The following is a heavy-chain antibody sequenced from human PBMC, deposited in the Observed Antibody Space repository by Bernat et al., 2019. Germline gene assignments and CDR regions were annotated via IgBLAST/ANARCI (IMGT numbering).Heavy chain of an antibody. D-gene: IGHD6-6*01. Sequence: EEQLVESGGGLVQPGGSLRLSCAASGFTFSSYWMQWVRQAPGKGLVWVSRISSDGDNTGYADSVKGRFTISRDNAKNTLYLQMNSLRIEDTAVYYCVRGVGSSSLWNLWGQGTLVTVSS. CDR2: ISSDGDNT. V-gene: IGHV3-74*01. J-gene: IGHJ5*02. CDR3: VRGVGSSSLWNL. CDR1: GFTFSSYW.